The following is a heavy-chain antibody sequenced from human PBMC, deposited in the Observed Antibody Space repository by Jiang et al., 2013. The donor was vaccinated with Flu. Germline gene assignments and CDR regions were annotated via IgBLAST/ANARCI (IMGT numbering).Heavy chain of an antibody. CDR3: ARAYYYDSRGHYPAFDC. Sequence: VQLVESGGGLVQPGGSLRLSCAASGYTFDSHALTWVRQGPGKGLEWVSSISSSGGDTYYADSVRGRFTISRDNSKNTLFLQMNSLRVEDTALYYCARAYYYDSRGHYPAFDCWGQGTPVTVAS. V-gene: IGHV3-23*04. CDR1: GYTFDSHA. CDR2: ISSSGGDT. D-gene: IGHD3-22*01. J-gene: IGHJ4*02.